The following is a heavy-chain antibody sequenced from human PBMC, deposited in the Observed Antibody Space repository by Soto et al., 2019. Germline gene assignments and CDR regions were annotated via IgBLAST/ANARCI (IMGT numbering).Heavy chain of an antibody. Sequence: ASVKVSCKASGYTFTSYAMHWVRQAPGQRLEWMGWINAGNGNTKYSQKFQGRVTMTTDTSTSTAYMELRSLRSDDTAVYYCASFGIYGPFDYWGQGTLVTVSS. D-gene: IGHD5-12*01. CDR2: INAGNGNT. V-gene: IGHV1-3*01. CDR3: ASFGIYGPFDY. J-gene: IGHJ4*02. CDR1: GYTFTSYA.